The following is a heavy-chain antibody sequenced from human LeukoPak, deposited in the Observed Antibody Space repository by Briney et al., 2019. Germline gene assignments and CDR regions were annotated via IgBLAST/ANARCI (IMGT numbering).Heavy chain of an antibody. J-gene: IGHJ3*02. CDR3: TRGQGFVEHDGFDI. V-gene: IGHV3-49*03. CDR1: GFTFGDYA. Sequence: GGSLRLSCSASGFTFGDYALSWSRQAPGRGLEWVGVIRSEAYGGTTEYAASVKGRFTISRDDSKSIAYLQMNSLKTEDTAVYYCTRGQGFVEHDGFDIWGQGTMVTVSS. CDR2: IRSEAYGGTT. D-gene: IGHD3-3*01.